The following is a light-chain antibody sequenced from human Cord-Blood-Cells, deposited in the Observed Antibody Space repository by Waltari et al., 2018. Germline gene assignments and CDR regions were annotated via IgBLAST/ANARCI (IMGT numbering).Light chain of an antibody. Sequence: EIVLTQTPGTLSLPPGERATRSCRASQTVSSSYLAWYQQKPGQAPRLLIYGASSRATGIPDRFSGSGSGTDFTLTISRLEPEDFAVYYCQQYGSSLWTFGQGTKVEIK. CDR3: QQYGSSLWT. V-gene: IGKV3-20*01. CDR1: QTVSSSY. CDR2: GAS. J-gene: IGKJ1*01.